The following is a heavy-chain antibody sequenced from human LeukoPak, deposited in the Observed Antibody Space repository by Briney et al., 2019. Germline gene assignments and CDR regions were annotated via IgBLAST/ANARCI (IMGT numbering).Heavy chain of an antibody. CDR2: INHSGST. V-gene: IGHV4-34*01. CDR1: GGSFSGYY. J-gene: IGHJ4*02. CDR3: ARGFSPYGYGYGLGWYFDY. Sequence: PSETLSLTCAVYGGSFSGYYWSWIRQPPGKGLEWIGEINHSGSTNYNPSLKSRVTISVDTSKNQFSLKLSSVTAADTAVYYCARGFSPYGYGYGLGWYFDYWGQGTLVTVSS. D-gene: IGHD5-18*01.